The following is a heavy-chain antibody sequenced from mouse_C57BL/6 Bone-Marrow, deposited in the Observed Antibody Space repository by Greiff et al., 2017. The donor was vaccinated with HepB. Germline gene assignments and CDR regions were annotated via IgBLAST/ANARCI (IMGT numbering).Heavy chain of an antibody. CDR3: ARPAGGDY. J-gene: IGHJ4*01. CDR1: GFTFSDYG. Sequence: DVQLVESGGGLVKPGGSLKLSCAASGFTFSDYGMHWVRQAPEKGLEWVAYISSGSSTIYYAATVKGRFTISRDNAKNTLFLQMTRLRSEDTAMYYCARPAGGDYWGQGTSVTVSS. V-gene: IGHV5-17*01. CDR2: ISSGSSTI.